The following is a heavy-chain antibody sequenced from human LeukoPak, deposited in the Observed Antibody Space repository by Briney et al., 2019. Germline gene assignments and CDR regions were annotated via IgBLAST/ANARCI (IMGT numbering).Heavy chain of an antibody. CDR3: ARDTRMSYFYMDV. CDR1: GDSISSHY. CDR2: LYYSGCT. V-gene: IGHV4-59*11. J-gene: IGHJ6*03. D-gene: IGHD1-14*01. Sequence: SETLSLTCTVSGDSISSHYWSWIRQPPGKGLEWIGYLYYSGCTKYNPSLKSRVTISVDTSKNQFSLKLSSVTAADTAVYYCARDTRMSYFYMDVWGKGTTVTVSS.